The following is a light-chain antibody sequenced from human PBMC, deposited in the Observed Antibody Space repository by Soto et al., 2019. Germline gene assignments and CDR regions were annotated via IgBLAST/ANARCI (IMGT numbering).Light chain of an antibody. CDR3: QQYGSSPLIT. J-gene: IGKJ5*01. V-gene: IGKV3-20*01. CDR1: QSVSSNY. CDR2: GAS. Sequence: EIVLTQSPGTLSASPGEGATLSCGASQSVSSNYLAWYQQKPGQAPRFLIYGASSRATGIPDRFSGSGSGTDFTLTISRLEPEDFAVYYCQQYGSSPLITFGQGTRLEIK.